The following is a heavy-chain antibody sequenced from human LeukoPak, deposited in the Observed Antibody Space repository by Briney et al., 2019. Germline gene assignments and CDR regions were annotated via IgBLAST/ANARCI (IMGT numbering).Heavy chain of an antibody. Sequence: KAGGSLRLSCSASGFSFSDYDMNWVRQAPGKGLEWVSAISGRSSHIYYGESVKGRFTISRGNAKNSLYLQMDSLGVEDTAVYYCGRAFPPLRTSSAGDLWGQGTLVIVSS. V-gene: IGHV3-21*01. CDR2: ISGRSSHI. D-gene: IGHD3-16*01. CDR3: GRAFPPLRTSSAGDL. CDR1: GFSFSDYD. J-gene: IGHJ1*01.